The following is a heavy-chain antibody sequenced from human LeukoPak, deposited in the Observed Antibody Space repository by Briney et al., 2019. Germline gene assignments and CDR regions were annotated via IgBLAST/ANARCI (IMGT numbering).Heavy chain of an antibody. CDR1: GFTFSSYT. J-gene: IGHJ4*02. V-gene: IGHV3-21*01. D-gene: IGHD4-11*01. CDR3: ARGATSGGSVTAIGY. CDR2: ISSGSSYI. Sequence: PGGYLRLSCAASGFTFSSYTINWVRQAPGKGLEWVSSISSGSSYIYYADSVKGRFTISRDNAKNSLYLQMNSLRAEDTAVYYCARGATSGGSVTAIGYWGQGTLVAVSS.